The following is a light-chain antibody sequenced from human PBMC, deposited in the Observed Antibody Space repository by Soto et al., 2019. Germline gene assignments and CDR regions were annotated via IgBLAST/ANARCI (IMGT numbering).Light chain of an antibody. CDR1: QSLRSD. Sequence: EIVMTHSPATLSVSPCERATLSFRASQSLRSDLAWYQQKPGQAPRLLIYGASTRATDIPARFSGSGSGTEFTLTISSLQSEDFAVYYCQQYKSWPLTFGGGTKVDIK. V-gene: IGKV3-15*01. CDR2: GAS. CDR3: QQYKSWPLT. J-gene: IGKJ4*01.